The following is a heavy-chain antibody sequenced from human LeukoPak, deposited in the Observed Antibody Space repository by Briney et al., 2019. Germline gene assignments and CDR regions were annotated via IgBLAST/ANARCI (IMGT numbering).Heavy chain of an antibody. CDR2: ISYDGSNK. D-gene: IGHD2-15*01. Sequence: PGGSLRLSCAASGFTFSSYGMRWVRQAPGKGLEWVAVISYDGSNKYYADSVKGRFTISRDNSKNTLYLQMNSLRAEDTAVYYCAKDKDSQEYYFDYWGQGTLVTVSS. CDR3: AKDKDSQEYYFDY. J-gene: IGHJ4*02. V-gene: IGHV3-30*18. CDR1: GFTFSSYG.